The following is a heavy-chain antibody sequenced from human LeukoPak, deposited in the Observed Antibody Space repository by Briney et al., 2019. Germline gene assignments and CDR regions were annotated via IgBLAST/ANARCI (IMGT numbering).Heavy chain of an antibody. CDR1: GFTFRTYA. J-gene: IGHJ6*02. Sequence: GGSLRLSCAASGFTFRTYAMSWVRQAPGKGLEWVSAISDSGGSTYYADSVKGRFTVSRDNSKNTLYLQMNSLRAEDTAVYYCAREVVVIREGYYGMDVWGQGTTVTVSS. CDR2: ISDSGGST. CDR3: AREVVVIREGYYGMDV. V-gene: IGHV3-23*01. D-gene: IGHD3-22*01.